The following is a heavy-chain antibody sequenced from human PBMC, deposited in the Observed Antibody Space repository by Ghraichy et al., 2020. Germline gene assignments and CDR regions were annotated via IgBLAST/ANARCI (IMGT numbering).Heavy chain of an antibody. J-gene: IGHJ5*02. Sequence: ASVKVSCKASGYTLTSHFMHWLRQAPGQGLEWVGAVRPSGGATHYDTHYAQDFQGRVTMTLDTSTSTVYMELNSLRSEDSAVYYCARELPHTYWFDPWGQGTLVAVSS. D-gene: IGHD2-21*02. CDR2: VRPSGGATHYDT. V-gene: IGHV1-46*01. CDR3: ARELPHTYWFDP. CDR1: GYTLTSHF.